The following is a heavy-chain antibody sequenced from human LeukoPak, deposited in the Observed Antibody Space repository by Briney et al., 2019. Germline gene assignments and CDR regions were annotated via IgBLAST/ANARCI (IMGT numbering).Heavy chain of an antibody. D-gene: IGHD2-8*01. CDR1: GFTVGDYA. V-gene: IGHV3-49*03. CDR2: IRSKADGETA. J-gene: IGHJ4*02. CDR3: ARGHRYCTNGVCYTDY. Sequence: GALRLSRTASGFTVGDYAMSWIRQAPGKGLEWVCFIRSKADGETADYAASVKGRFTISRDDSKAIAYLQMNRLRAEDTAVYYCARGHRYCTNGVCYTDYWGQGTLVNVSS.